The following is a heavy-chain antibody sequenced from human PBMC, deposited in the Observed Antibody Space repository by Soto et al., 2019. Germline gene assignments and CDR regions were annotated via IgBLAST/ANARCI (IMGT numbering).Heavy chain of an antibody. D-gene: IGHD2-2*01. CDR2: ISYDGGNK. Sequence: QVQLVESGGGVVQPGRSLRLSCAASGFTFSSYGMHWVRQAPGKGLEWVTLISYDGGNKYYADSVKGRFSISRDNSRNTLYLQMNSLRPEDAAVYYCVKSLGFCSSSSCSRDYYYYYGMDVGGQGTTVTVSS. CDR3: VKSLGFCSSSSCSRDYYYYYGMDV. J-gene: IGHJ6*02. CDR1: GFTFSSYG. V-gene: IGHV3-30*18.